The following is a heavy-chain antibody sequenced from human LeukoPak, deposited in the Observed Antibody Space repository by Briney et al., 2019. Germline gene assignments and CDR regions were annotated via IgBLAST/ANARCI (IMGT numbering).Heavy chain of an antibody. CDR2: IIPLFGTA. CDR1: GGSFSSYA. J-gene: IGHJ3*02. Sequence: SVKVSCKASGGSFSSYAINWVRQAPGQGLEWMGGIIPLFGTANYAQKFQGRVTITADESTSTAYMELSSLRSEDTAVYYCARDNRDAFDIWGQGTMVTVSS. V-gene: IGHV1-69*13. CDR3: ARDNRDAFDI. D-gene: IGHD1-14*01.